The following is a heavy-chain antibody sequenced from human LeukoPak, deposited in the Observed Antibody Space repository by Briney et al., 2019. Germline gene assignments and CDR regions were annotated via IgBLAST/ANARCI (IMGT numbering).Heavy chain of an antibody. CDR2: IRPSGDNT. Sequence: GGSLRLSCAASGFTFSSYDMTWVRQAPGGGLEWVSSIRPSGDNTYYADSVKGRFTISRDNSKNTLFLQMNSLTAEDTAIYSCARPRLEYCSGGSCLDAFDIWGQGTMVTVSS. CDR3: ARPRLEYCSGGSCLDAFDI. D-gene: IGHD2-15*01. CDR1: GFTFSSYD. V-gene: IGHV3-23*01. J-gene: IGHJ3*02.